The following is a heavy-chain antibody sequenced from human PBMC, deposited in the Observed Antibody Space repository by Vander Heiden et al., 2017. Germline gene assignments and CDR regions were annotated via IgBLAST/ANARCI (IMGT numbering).Heavy chain of an antibody. CDR1: GFTFSSYG. V-gene: IGHV3-33*01. Sequence: QVQLVEPGGGVVQPGRSLRLSWAASGFTFSSYGPDWDRQAPGKGLEWLAVIWYDGSNKDYADSVKGRFTISRDNSKNTLYLQMNSLRAEDTAVYYCARDRLFGSSWDHRGYGMDVWGQGTTVTVSS. D-gene: IGHD6-13*01. CDR3: ARDRLFGSSWDHRGYGMDV. J-gene: IGHJ6*02. CDR2: IWYDGSNK.